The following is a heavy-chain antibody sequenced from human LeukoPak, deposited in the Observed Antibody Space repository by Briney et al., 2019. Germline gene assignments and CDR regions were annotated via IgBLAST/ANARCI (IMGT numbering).Heavy chain of an antibody. D-gene: IGHD6-13*01. Sequence: GGSLRLSCAASGFTFSSYWMSWVRQAPGKGLEWEANIKQDGSEKYYVDSMRGRFTISRDNAKNSLYLQMSSLRADDTAVYYCARENMRDGGIAAAGTDYWGQGTLVTVSS. J-gene: IGHJ4*02. CDR2: IKQDGSEK. CDR1: GFTFSSYW. V-gene: IGHV3-7*01. CDR3: ARENMRDGGIAAAGTDY.